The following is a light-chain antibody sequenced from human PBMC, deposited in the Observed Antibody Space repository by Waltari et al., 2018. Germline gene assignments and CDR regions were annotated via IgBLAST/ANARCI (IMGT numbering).Light chain of an antibody. Sequence: EIVLTQSPATLSLSPGERATLSCRASRRVSNYLAWYQQNPGQAPRLLIYDASNRATGIPARCSGSGSGTDFTITISSLEPEDFAVYYCQQRSNWPPITFGQGTRLEIK. CDR2: DAS. J-gene: IGKJ5*01. CDR3: QQRSNWPPIT. V-gene: IGKV3-11*01. CDR1: RRVSNY.